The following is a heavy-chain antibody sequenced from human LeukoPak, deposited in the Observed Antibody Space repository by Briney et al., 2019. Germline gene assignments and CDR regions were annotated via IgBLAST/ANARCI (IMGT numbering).Heavy chain of an antibody. Sequence: GGSLRLSCAASGFTFSSYAMSWVRQAPGKGLEWVSAISGSGGSTYYADSVKGRFTIARDNSKNMLYLQMKSLRAEDTAVYYCAKGPSGSYQGDYWGQGTLVTVSS. V-gene: IGHV3-23*01. J-gene: IGHJ4*02. CDR1: GFTFSSYA. CDR2: ISGSGGST. CDR3: AKGPSGSYQGDY. D-gene: IGHD1-26*01.